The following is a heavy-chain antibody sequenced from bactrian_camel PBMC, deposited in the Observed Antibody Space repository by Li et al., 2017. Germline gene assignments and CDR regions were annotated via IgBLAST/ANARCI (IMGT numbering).Heavy chain of an antibody. CDR3: AAAMGGWVVAGPMDPDEMHY. J-gene: IGHJ4*01. V-gene: IGHV3S55*01. CDR1: GYTSRSNC. CDR2: FRSDGTT. Sequence: VQLVESGGGSVQAGGSLRLSCAVAGYTSRSNCLGWFRRTDEQEREGVAGFRSDGTTTYADSVKGRFTLSKDNTKNTLYLQMNSLKPEDTAMYYCAAAMGGWVVAGPMDPDEMHYWGQGTQVTVS. D-gene: IGHD1*01.